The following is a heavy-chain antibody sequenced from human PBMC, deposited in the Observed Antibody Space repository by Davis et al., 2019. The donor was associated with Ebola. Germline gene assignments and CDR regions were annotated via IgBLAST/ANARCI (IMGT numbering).Heavy chain of an antibody. CDR2: IIHSGST. D-gene: IGHD6-19*01. Sequence: SQTLSLTCAVYTGPLSGYYCSWLLQPPGKGLEWIREIIHSGSTNHNPSLKSRVTISVDTSKNQFSLRLSSVTATDTAVYYCARQDDRYRTGWGLDCDYWDQGTLVTVSS. CDR3: ARQDDRYRTGWGLDCDY. V-gene: IGHV4-34*12. J-gene: IGHJ4*02. CDR1: TGPLSGYY.